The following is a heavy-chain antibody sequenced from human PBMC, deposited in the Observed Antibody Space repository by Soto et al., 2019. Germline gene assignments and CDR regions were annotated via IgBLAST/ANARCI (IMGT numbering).Heavy chain of an antibody. Sequence: QVQLQQWGAGLLKPSETLSLTCAVYGGSFSGYYWSWIRQPPGKGLEWIGEINHSGSTNYNPSLKRRVAISVDTSKNQFSLKLSSVTAADTAVYYCARDRIVGATRWFDPWGQGTLVTVSS. D-gene: IGHD1-26*01. CDR1: GGSFSGYY. CDR3: ARDRIVGATRWFDP. J-gene: IGHJ5*02. V-gene: IGHV4-34*01. CDR2: INHSGST.